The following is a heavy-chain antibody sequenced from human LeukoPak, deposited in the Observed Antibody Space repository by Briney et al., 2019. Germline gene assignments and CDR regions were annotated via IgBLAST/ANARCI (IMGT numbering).Heavy chain of an antibody. D-gene: IGHD3-16*02. V-gene: IGHV7-4-1*02. J-gene: IGHJ6*03. CDR2: INTNTGNP. CDR1: GYTFTGYY. Sequence: ASVKVSCKASGYTFTGYYMHWVRQAPGQGLEWMGWINTNTGNPTYAQGFTGRFVFSLDTSVSTAYLQISSLKAEDTAVYYCARSRLYYDYVWGSYRWRYMDVWGKGTTVTVSS. CDR3: ARSRLYYDYVWGSYRWRYMDV.